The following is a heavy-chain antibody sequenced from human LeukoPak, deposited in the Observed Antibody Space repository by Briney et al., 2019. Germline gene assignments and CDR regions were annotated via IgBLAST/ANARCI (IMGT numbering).Heavy chain of an antibody. J-gene: IGHJ6*02. D-gene: IGHD3-3*01. CDR3: LKNFGSASYYLGMDL. CDR2: IIPIFGTA. CDR1: RGTFSSYA. V-gene: IGHV1-69*13. Sequence: GASVKVSCKASRGTFSSYAISWVRQAPGQGLEWMGGIIPIFGTANYAQKFQGRVTITADESTSTAYMELSGLRSEDTAVHYCLKNFGSASYYLGMDLWGQGTTVTVSS.